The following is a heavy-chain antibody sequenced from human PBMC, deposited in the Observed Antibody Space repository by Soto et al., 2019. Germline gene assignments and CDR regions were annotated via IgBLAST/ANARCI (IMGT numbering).Heavy chain of an antibody. Sequence: QVQLVQSGAEVKKPGASVKVSCKASGYTFTSYAMDWVRQAPGQRLEWMGWISAGNGNTKYSQKFQGRVTITRDTSASKTYMELSSLRFEDTAVYYCARDSRPPSGYGASIGGLYIWGQWTMVTVSS. CDR2: ISAGNGNT. V-gene: IGHV1-3*01. CDR3: ARDSRPPSGYGASIGGLYI. D-gene: IGHD3-9*01. CDR1: GYTFTSYA. J-gene: IGHJ3*02.